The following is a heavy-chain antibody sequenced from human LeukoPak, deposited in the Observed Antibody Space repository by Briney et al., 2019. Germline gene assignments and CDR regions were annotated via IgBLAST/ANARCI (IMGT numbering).Heavy chain of an antibody. Sequence: GGSLRLSCAASGFTFSDYCMSWIRQAPGKGLEWVSYISSSGSTIYYADSVKGRFTISRDNAKNSLYLQMNSLRAEDTAVYYCASSSRLGGYVDSWGKEPLVTVSS. J-gene: IGHJ4*02. CDR1: GFTFSDYC. CDR3: ASSSRLGGYVDS. V-gene: IGHV3-11*04. D-gene: IGHD3-16*01. CDR2: ISSSGSTI.